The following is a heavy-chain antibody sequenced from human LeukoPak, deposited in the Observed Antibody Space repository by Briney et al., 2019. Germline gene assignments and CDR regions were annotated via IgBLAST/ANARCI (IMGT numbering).Heavy chain of an antibody. CDR1: GGSISSYY. CDR2: IYTSGST. J-gene: IGHJ6*03. V-gene: IGHV4-4*07. D-gene: IGHD2-2*01. CDR3: ARGRRSIVVVPAARRGYYYMDV. Sequence: PSETLSLTYTVSGGSISSYYWSWIRQPAGKGLEWIGRIYTSGSTNYNPSLKSRVTMSVDTSKNQFSLKLSSVTAADTAVYYCARGRRSIVVVPAARRGYYYMDVWGNGTTVTVSS.